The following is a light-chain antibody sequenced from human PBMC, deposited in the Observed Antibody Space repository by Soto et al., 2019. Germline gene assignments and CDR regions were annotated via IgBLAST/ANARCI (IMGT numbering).Light chain of an antibody. V-gene: IGKV1-39*01. CDR1: QSLSDY. CDR2: GAS. Sequence: DIQMTQSPSSLSADVGDRVTITCRASQSLSDYLNWYQQKPGKAPNLLIHGASTLQSGVPSRFSGGGSGTEFTLTISSLQPDDFATYYCQQSYDVRPSFGGGTKV. CDR3: QQSYDVRPS. J-gene: IGKJ4*01.